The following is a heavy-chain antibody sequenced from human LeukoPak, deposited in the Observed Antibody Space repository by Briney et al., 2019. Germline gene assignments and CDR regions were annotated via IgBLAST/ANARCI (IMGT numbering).Heavy chain of an antibody. CDR3: AREDPLVAARGLDY. CDR1: GGSISSYY. Sequence: SGTLSLTCTVSGGSISSYYWSWIRQPPGKGLEWIGDVYYSGSTNYNPSLKSRVTLSVDTSKNQFSLRLSSVTAADTAVYYCAREDPLVAARGLDYWGQGTLVTVSS. CDR2: VYYSGST. V-gene: IGHV4-59*12. D-gene: IGHD2-15*01. J-gene: IGHJ4*02.